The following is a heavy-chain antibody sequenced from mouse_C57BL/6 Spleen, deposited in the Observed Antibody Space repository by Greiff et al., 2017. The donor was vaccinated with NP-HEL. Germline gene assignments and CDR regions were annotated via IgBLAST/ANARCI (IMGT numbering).Heavy chain of an antibody. CDR2: INPNNGGT. Sequence: VQLKQSGPELVKPGASVKIPCKASGYTFTDYNMDWVKQSHGKSLEWIGDINPNNGGTIYNQKFKGKATLTVDKSSSTAYMELRSLTSEDTAVYYCARSIYYGNYYFDYWGQGTTLTVSS. D-gene: IGHD2-1*01. V-gene: IGHV1-18*01. J-gene: IGHJ2*01. CDR3: ARSIYYGNYYFDY. CDR1: GYTFTDYN.